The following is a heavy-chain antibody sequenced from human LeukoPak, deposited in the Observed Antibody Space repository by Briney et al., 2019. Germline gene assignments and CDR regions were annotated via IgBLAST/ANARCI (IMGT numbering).Heavy chain of an antibody. CDR2: ISSSGST. V-gene: IGHV4-39*01. J-gene: IGHJ4*02. Sequence: PETLSLTCTVSGGSISSRPYDWGWIRQPPGKGLEYIGSISSSGSTYYNPSLQSRVTISVDASKNQFSLNLGSVTAAETAVYYCARHLSQGDGNKRGFDFWGQGTLVTVSS. D-gene: IGHD5-24*01. CDR1: GGSISSRPYD. CDR3: ARHLSQGDGNKRGFDF.